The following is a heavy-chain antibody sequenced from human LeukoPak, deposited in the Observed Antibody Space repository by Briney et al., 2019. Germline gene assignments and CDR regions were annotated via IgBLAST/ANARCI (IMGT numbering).Heavy chain of an antibody. J-gene: IGHJ4*02. CDR2: ISSSSGYL. V-gene: IGHV3-21*01. D-gene: IGHD3-16*02. CDR1: GFTFSRSS. CDR3: AKRGFHYSILEY. Sequence: GGSLTLSCAASGFTFSRSSMDWVRQAPGQGLVWVSYISSSSGYLYYADSVKGRFTISRDTSKNTLYLQMNSLRAEDRAVYYCAKRGFHYSILEYWGQGTLVTVSS.